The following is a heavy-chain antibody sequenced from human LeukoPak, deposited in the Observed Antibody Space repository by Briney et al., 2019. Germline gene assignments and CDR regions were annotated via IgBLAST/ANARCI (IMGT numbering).Heavy chain of an antibody. Sequence: SETLSLTCTVSGGSISSYYWSWIRQPPGKGLEWIGYIYYSGSTNYNPSLKSRVTISVDTSKNQFSLKLSSVTAADTAVYYCARHSSDYLTIDYWGQGTLVTVSS. CDR3: ARHSSDYLTIDY. CDR1: GGSISSYY. J-gene: IGHJ4*02. V-gene: IGHV4-59*08. CDR2: IYYSGST. D-gene: IGHD4-17*01.